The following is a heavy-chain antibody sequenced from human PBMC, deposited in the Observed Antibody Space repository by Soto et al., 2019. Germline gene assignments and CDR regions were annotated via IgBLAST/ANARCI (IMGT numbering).Heavy chain of an antibody. Sequence: PSEALSLTCVVSGGSITSYHWSWIRQPPGKGLEWIGAINHSGSTNYNPSLKCRVTIATHTSKNQSYLKLSSVSAADTAVYCCARGTWIQLWSSYVDYWGQGTLVTVSS. J-gene: IGHJ4*02. V-gene: IGHV4-34*01. CDR1: GGSITSYH. CDR3: ARGTWIQLWSSYVDY. CDR2: INHSGST. D-gene: IGHD5-18*01.